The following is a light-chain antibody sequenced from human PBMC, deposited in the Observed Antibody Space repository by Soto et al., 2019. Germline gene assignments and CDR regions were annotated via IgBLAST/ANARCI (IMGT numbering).Light chain of an antibody. J-gene: IGLJ3*02. CDR3: SSYTNSDTWV. Sequence: QSVLTQPASVSGSPGQSITISCTGSSSDVGGYSYVSWYQQYPGKAPKLMIYEVINRPSGVSNRFSGPKSGNTASLTISGLQADDEADYYCSSYTNSDTWVFGGGTKLTVL. V-gene: IGLV2-14*01. CDR2: EVI. CDR1: SSDVGGYSY.